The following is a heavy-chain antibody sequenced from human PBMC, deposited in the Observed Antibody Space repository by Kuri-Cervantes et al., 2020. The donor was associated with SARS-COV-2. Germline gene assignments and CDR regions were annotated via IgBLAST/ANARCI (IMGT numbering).Heavy chain of an antibody. J-gene: IGHJ4*02. Sequence: GESLKISCAASGFTFSSYWMSWVRQAPGKGLEWVANIKQDGSEKYYVDSVKGRSTISRDNAKNSLYLQMNSLRAEDTALYYCARDLGAAAGTSSAFDYWGQGTLVTVSS. V-gene: IGHV3-7*03. CDR3: ARDLGAAAGTSSAFDY. CDR1: GFTFSSYW. D-gene: IGHD6-13*01. CDR2: IKQDGSEK.